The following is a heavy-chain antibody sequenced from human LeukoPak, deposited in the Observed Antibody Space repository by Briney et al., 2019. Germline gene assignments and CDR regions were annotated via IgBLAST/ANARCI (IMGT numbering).Heavy chain of an antibody. CDR1: GGSISSGGYS. CDR2: INHSGST. Sequence: PSETLSLTCAVSGGSISSGGYSWGWIRHPPGKGLEWIGEINHSGSTNYNPSLKSRVTISVDTSKNQFSLKLSSVTAADTAVYYCARGYSSGWYYYYYYMDVWGKGTTVTVSS. D-gene: IGHD6-19*01. J-gene: IGHJ6*03. V-gene: IGHV4-39*07. CDR3: ARGYSSGWYYYYYYMDV.